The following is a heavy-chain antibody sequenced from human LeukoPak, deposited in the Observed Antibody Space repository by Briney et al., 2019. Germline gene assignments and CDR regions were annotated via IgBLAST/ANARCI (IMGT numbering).Heavy chain of an antibody. D-gene: IGHD6-19*01. CDR1: GGSINSRSYY. CDR2: ISSSGSYI. Sequence: PSETLSLTCTVSGGSINSRSYYWGWIRQAPGKGLEWVSSISSSGSYIYYADSVKGRFTISRDNAKNSLYLQMNSLRAEDTGVYYCARDFSSGMDVWGQGTTVTVSS. CDR3: ARDFSSGMDV. J-gene: IGHJ6*02. V-gene: IGHV3-21*01.